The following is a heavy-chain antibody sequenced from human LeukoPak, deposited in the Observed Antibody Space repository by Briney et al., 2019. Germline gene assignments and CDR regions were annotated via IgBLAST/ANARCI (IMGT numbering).Heavy chain of an antibody. CDR1: VYTFTGYY. V-gene: IGHV1-2*07. Sequence: ASVKVSRTASVYTFTGYYMHWVRRAPGQGLGWRGWINTNSGGTTYAHTFQGRVTMTWDTSISTVYMELSRLTSDDTAVYFCARAPRYCTDGVCTQDYYYYMDIWGKRTTVTVSS. J-gene: IGHJ6*03. CDR3: ARAPRYCTDGVCTQDYYYYMDI. D-gene: IGHD2-8*01. CDR2: INTNSGGT.